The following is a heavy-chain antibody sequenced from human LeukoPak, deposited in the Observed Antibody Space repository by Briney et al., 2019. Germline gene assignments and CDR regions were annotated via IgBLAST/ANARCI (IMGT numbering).Heavy chain of an antibody. J-gene: IGHJ3*02. V-gene: IGHV4-34*01. CDR2: INHSGST. CDR1: GGSFSGYY. D-gene: IGHD3-10*01. Sequence: SETLSLTCAVYGGSFSGYYWSWIRQPPGKGLEWIGEINHSGSTNYNPSLESRVTISVDTSKNQFSLKLSSVTAADTAVYYCARLGRLLWFGESAFDIWGQGTMVTVSS. CDR3: ARLGRLLWFGESAFDI.